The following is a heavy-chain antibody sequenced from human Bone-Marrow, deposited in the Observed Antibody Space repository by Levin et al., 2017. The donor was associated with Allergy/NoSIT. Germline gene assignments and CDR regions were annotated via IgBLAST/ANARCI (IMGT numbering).Heavy chain of an antibody. D-gene: IGHD2-15*01. Sequence: ASVKVSCKTTPNTFSGYFMHWVRQAPGQGLEWMGWINPKSGDTHFAPKFQDRFAMARDASTSTVYMEISSLTSDDTALYFCARCQNGCGFGFGYSSFEYWGQGTLVTVSS. CDR1: PNTFSGYF. CDR2: INPKSGDT. J-gene: IGHJ4*02. V-gene: IGHV1-2*02. CDR3: ARCQNGCGFGFGYSSFEY.